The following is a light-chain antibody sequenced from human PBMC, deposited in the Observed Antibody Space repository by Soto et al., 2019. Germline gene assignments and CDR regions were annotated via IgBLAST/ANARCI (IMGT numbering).Light chain of an antibody. CDR3: SSFTSSSTQV. Sequence: QSVLTQPASVSGSLGQSITISCTGSSSDVGGYNYVSWYQQHPGKAPKLMIYEVNNRPSGVSNRFSGSKSGNTASLTISGLQAEDEADYYCSSFTSSSTQVFGGGTKLTVL. V-gene: IGLV2-14*01. CDR2: EVN. J-gene: IGLJ3*02. CDR1: SSDVGGYNY.